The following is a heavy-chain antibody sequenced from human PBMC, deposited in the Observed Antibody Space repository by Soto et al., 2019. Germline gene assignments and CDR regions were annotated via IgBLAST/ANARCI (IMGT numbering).Heavy chain of an antibody. CDR3: VGAVSY. J-gene: IGHJ4*02. V-gene: IGHV3-74*01. CDR1: GFTFSSYW. D-gene: IGHD6-19*01. Sequence: PLGSLRLSCAASGFTFSSYWMHWVRQAPGKGLVWVSRINSDGSSRSYADSVKGRFTISRDNAKNTLYLQMNSLGAEDTAVYYCVGAVSYWGQGTLVTVSS. CDR2: INSDGSSR.